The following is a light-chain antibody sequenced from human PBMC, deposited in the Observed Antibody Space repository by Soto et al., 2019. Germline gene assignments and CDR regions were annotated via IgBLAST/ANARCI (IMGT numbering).Light chain of an antibody. CDR2: YAS. J-gene: IGKJ5*01. CDR1: QDISDY. Sequence: SQMPQSPSSLSASVGDRVTITCQASQDISDYLKWYQQKPGKAPKRLIYYASYRATGVPSRMSGSGSGTDFTFPISSLQPEDIATYYCQQYSNCSRGITFGQGTRLEIK. V-gene: IGKV1-33*01. CDR3: QQYSNCSRGIT.